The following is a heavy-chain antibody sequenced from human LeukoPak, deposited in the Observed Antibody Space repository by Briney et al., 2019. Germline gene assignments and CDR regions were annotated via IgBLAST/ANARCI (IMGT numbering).Heavy chain of an antibody. CDR2: MYYSGST. V-gene: IGHV4-30-4*01. J-gene: IGHJ6*03. CDR1: GGSISSGDYY. Sequence: SETLSLTCTVSGGSISSGDYYWSWIRQPPGKGLEWIAYMYYSGSTYYNPSLKSRVTMSADTSKNQFSLKLSSVTAADTAVYYCARGPYYYYYMDVWGKGTTVTVSS. CDR3: ARGPYYYYYMDV.